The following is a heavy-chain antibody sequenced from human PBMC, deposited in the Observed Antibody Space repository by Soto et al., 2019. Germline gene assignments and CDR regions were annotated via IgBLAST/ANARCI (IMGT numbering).Heavy chain of an antibody. CDR1: GFPFSSYA. J-gene: IGHJ3*01. CDR2: ISGSGGST. D-gene: IGHD6-19*01. CDR3: AKDSSGWYRGGDAFDV. Sequence: GGSLRLSCAASGFPFSSYAMSWVRQAPGKGLEWVSAISGSGGSTYYADSVKGRFTISRDNSKNTLYLQMNSLRAEDTAVYYCAKDSSGWYRGGDAFDVWGQGTMVTVSS. V-gene: IGHV3-23*01.